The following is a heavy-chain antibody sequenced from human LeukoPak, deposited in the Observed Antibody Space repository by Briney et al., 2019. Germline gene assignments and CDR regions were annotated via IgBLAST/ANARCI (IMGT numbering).Heavy chain of an antibody. J-gene: IGHJ2*01. D-gene: IGHD3-3*01. CDR3: ARDLYDFWSGYPEGWYFDL. CDR1: GFTFSSYW. Sequence: GGSLRLSCAASGFTFSSYWMHWVRQAPGKGLVRVSRINTDGSSTSYADSVKGRFTISRDNAKNTLYLQMNSLRAEDTAVYYCARDLYDFWSGYPEGWYFDLWGRGALVTVSS. CDR2: INTDGSST. V-gene: IGHV3-74*01.